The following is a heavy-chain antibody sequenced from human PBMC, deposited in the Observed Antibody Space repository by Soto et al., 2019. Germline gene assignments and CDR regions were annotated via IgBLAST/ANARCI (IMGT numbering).Heavy chain of an antibody. V-gene: IGHV3-23*01. Sequence: EVQLLAPGGGLVQPGGSLRLSCAASGFTFSSYAMSWVRQAPGKGLEWVSAISGSGGTTYYSDSVKGRFTFSRDNSKNTLYLQMNSLRAEDTAVYYCAKTANGWFSAFDIWGQGTMVTVSS. D-gene: IGHD6-19*01. CDR1: GFTFSSYA. J-gene: IGHJ3*02. CDR2: ISGSGGTT. CDR3: AKTANGWFSAFDI.